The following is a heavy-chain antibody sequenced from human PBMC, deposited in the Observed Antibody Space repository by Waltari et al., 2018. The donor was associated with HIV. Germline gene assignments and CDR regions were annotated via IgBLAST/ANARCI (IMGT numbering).Heavy chain of an antibody. Sequence: EVQLVQSGAEVKKPGESLKISCKGSGYSFTSYWIGWVRQMPGKGLEWMGIIYPGDSDTRYSPSFQGQVTISADKSISTDYLQWSSLKASDTAMYYCARYYYGSGSFYYYYYGMDVWGQGTTVTVSS. CDR2: IYPGDSDT. J-gene: IGHJ6*02. D-gene: IGHD3-10*01. V-gene: IGHV5-51*03. CDR1: GYSFTSYW. CDR3: ARYYYGSGSFYYYYYGMDV.